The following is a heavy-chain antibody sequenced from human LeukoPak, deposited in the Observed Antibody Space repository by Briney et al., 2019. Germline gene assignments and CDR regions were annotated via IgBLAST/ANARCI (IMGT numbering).Heavy chain of an antibody. CDR3: ARGVPWLVGDYYYYYMDV. Sequence: ASVKVSCMASGYTFTSYGISWVRQAPGQGLEWMGWISAYNGNTNYAQKLQGRVTMTTDTSTSTAYMELRSLRSDDTAVYYCARGVPWLVGDYYYYYMDVWGKGTTVTVSS. J-gene: IGHJ6*03. CDR2: ISAYNGNT. CDR1: GYTFTSYG. D-gene: IGHD6-19*01. V-gene: IGHV1-18*01.